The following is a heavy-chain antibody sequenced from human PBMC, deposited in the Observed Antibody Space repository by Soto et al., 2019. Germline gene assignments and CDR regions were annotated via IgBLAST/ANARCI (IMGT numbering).Heavy chain of an antibody. CDR2: IFDAATP. CDR3: ARDRRGRADGFVYYYGMEV. J-gene: IGHJ6*02. V-gene: IGHV4-61*01. Sequence: QVQLQESGPGLMKPSGTLSLICSVSGESVGRGTNYWSWVRQAPGRGLEWIGYIFDAATPIYNPSVERSVAMSLDAAKKQVSLKLTAVTAADKAIYYCARDRRGRADGFVYYYGMEVWVQGTSVTVSS. CDR1: GESVGRGTNY. D-gene: IGHD6-13*01.